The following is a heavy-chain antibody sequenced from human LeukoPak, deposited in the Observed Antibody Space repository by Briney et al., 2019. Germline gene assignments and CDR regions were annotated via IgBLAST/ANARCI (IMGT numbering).Heavy chain of an antibody. J-gene: IGHJ4*02. D-gene: IGHD3-22*01. CDR1: GFTFSSYS. CDR3: AKDHYYDSSGYPDAPPFDY. Sequence: PGGSLRLSCAASGFTFSSYSMNWVRQAPGKGLEWVSSISSSSSYIYYADSVKGRFTISRDNAKNSLYLQMNSLRAEDTAVYYCAKDHYYDSSGYPDAPPFDYWGQGTLVTVSS. CDR2: ISSSSSYI. V-gene: IGHV3-21*04.